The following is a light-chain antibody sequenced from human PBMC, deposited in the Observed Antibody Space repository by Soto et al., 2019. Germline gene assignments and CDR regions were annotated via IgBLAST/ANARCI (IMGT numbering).Light chain of an antibody. J-gene: IGKJ1*01. CDR3: QQFQT. CDR2: KAS. CDR1: QSISSW. V-gene: IGKV1-5*03. Sequence: DIQMTQSPSSLSSSVGDRVTITCRASQSISSWLAWYQQKPGKAPKLLIYKASSLESGVPSRFSGSGSGTEFTLTISSLQPDDFATYYCQQFQTLGQGTKVDIK.